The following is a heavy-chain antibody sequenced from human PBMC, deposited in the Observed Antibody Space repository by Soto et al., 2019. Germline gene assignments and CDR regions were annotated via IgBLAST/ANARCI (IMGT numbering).Heavy chain of an antibody. D-gene: IGHD2-2*01. CDR2: IKQAASEK. Sequence: GGSLRHSSGGSGLNISSHWMSWVRKSPGKGLEWVANIKQAASEKYYVDSVKGRFTISRDNAKSSLYLQMSSLRAEDTAVYYCARCAPSTSGFDYWGQGTLVTVSS. V-gene: IGHV3-7*01. CDR1: GLNISSHW. CDR3: ARCAPSTSGFDY. J-gene: IGHJ4*02.